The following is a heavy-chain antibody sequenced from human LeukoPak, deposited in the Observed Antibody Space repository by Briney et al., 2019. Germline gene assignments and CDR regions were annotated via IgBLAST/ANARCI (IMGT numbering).Heavy chain of an antibody. D-gene: IGHD2-2*01. CDR2: ISGGGGGT. Sequence: GGSLRLSCAASRFTFSSYGMSWVRQAPGKGLEWASVISGGGGGTYYADSVKGRFTISRDNSKNTLYLQMNSLRAEDTAVYYCAKGLGYCSTTSCYFDYWGQGTLVTVSS. J-gene: IGHJ4*02. CDR1: RFTFSSYG. V-gene: IGHV3-23*01. CDR3: AKGLGYCSTTSCYFDY.